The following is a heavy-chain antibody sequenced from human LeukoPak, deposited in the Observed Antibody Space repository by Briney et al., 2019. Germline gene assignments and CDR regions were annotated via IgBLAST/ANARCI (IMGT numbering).Heavy chain of an antibody. V-gene: IGHV3-11*01. Sequence: GGSLRLSCAASGFIFSDYYMSWVRQAPGKGLEWLSYIHLNGNVKYYIDSVKGRFTISRDNAKNTLYLQMNSLRAEDTAVYYCARSYDSSGYSYYYYGMDVWGQGTTVTVSS. CDR3: ARSYDSSGYSYYYYGMDV. CDR1: GFIFSDYY. J-gene: IGHJ6*02. D-gene: IGHD3-22*01. CDR2: IHLNGNVK.